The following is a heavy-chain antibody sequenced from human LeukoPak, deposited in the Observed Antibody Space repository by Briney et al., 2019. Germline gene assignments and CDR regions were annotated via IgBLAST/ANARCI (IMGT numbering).Heavy chain of an antibody. CDR1: GYSISSGYY. J-gene: IGHJ4*02. V-gene: IGHV4-38-2*01. Sequence: PSETLSLTCPVSGYSISSGYYWGWIRQPPGKGLEWIGSIYHSGSTYYNPSLKSRVTISVDTSKNQFSLKLSSVTAADTAVYYCAGSSGWFRGYFDYWGQGTLVTVSS. CDR2: IYHSGST. D-gene: IGHD6-19*01. CDR3: AGSSGWFRGYFDY.